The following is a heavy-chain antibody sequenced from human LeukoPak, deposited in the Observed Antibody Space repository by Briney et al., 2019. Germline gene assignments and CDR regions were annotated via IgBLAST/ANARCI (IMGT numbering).Heavy chain of an antibody. CDR3: AREREGALSPIFTSGSYWFDP. D-gene: IGHD1-26*01. CDR2: LSNSSSYI. V-gene: IGHV3-21*01. CDR1: GFTSSSYN. J-gene: IGHJ5*02. Sequence: PGGSLRLSCAASGFTSSSYNMNWVRQAPGKGLEWVSYLSNSSSYIYYADSVKGRFTISRDNAKNSLYLQMNSLRAEDTAVYYCAREREGALSPIFTSGSYWFDPWGQGTLVTVSS.